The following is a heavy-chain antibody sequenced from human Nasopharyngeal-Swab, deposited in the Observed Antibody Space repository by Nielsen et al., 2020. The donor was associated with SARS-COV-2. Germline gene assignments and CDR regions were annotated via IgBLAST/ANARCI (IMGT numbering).Heavy chain of an antibody. D-gene: IGHD6-13*01. CDR3: ARVKGIAAANYYYGMDV. Sequence: GSLRLSCAVYGGSFSGYYWSWIRQPPGKGLEWIGEINHSGSTNYNPSLKSRVTISVDTSKNQFSLKLSSVTAADTAVYYCARVKGIAAANYYYGMDVWGQGTTVTVS. J-gene: IGHJ6*02. V-gene: IGHV4-34*01. CDR2: INHSGST. CDR1: GGSFSGYY.